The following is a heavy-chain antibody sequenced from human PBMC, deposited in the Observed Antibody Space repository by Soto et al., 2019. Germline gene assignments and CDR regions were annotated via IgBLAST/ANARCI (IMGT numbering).Heavy chain of an antibody. D-gene: IGHD3-9*01. CDR1: GFTFSGYW. J-gene: IGHJ1*01. V-gene: IGHV3-7*05. CDR2: IKQDESER. CDR3: ARAVNLDR. Sequence: EVQLVESGGGLVQPGGSLRLSCAASGFTFSGYWMSWVRQAPGEGLEWVANIKQDESERYYVDSVKGRFTISRDNAKNSLYLQMNSLRVEDTAVYYCARAVNLDRWGQGTLVTVSS.